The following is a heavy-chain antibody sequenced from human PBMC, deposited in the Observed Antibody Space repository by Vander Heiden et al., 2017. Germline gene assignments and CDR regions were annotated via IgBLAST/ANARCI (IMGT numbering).Heavy chain of an antibody. CDR1: GGSISRYY. CDR2: IYYSGST. CDR3: ARTASYGGNSRGAFDI. Sequence: QVQLQESGPGLVKPSETLSLTCTVSGGSISRYYWSWIRQPPGKGLEWIGYIYYSGSTNYNPSLKSRVTISVDTSKNQFSLKLSSVTAADTAVYYCARTASYGGNSRGAFDIWGQGTMVTVSS. D-gene: IGHD4-17*01. J-gene: IGHJ3*02. V-gene: IGHV4-59*08.